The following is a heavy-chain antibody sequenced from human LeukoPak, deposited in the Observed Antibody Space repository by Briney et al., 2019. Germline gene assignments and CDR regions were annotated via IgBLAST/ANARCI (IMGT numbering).Heavy chain of an antibody. Sequence: PGGALSLSCEASGFSLSMYDMTSVRQAPGKGLEYVSSISSRSTYRFSADSVRGCFTISRDDAKNLLFLHMNSLRGDDTAVYYCARLGPGRDVSNSFDLWGQGTLVTVSS. CDR1: GFSLSMYD. V-gene: IGHV3-21*06. J-gene: IGHJ4*02. CDR3: ARLGPGRDVSNSFDL. D-gene: IGHD5-24*01. CDR2: ISSRSTYR.